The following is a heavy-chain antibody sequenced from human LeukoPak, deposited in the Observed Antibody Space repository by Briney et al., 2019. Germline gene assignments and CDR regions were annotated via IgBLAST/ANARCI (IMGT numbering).Heavy chain of an antibody. CDR1: GFTFSNAW. J-gene: IGHJ3*02. CDR2: ISDSGDNT. V-gene: IGHV3-23*01. Sequence: GGSLRLSCAASGFTFSNAWMNWVRQAPGKGLEWVSAISDSGDNTYYADSVKGRFTISRDNSKNTLYLQMNSLRAEDTAVYYCAKDRSWGINNAFDIWGQGTMVTVSS. D-gene: IGHD1-26*01. CDR3: AKDRSWGINNAFDI.